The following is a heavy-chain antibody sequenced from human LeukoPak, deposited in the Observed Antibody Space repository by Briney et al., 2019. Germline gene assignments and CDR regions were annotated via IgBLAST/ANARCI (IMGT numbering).Heavy chain of an antibody. D-gene: IGHD3-22*01. Sequence: GGSLRLSCAASGFTFSSYVMSWVRQAPGKGLEWVSAISGSGGSTYYADSVKGRFTISRDNSKNTLYLQMNSLRAEDTAVYYCAKVHYYDSSGYIPNYWGQGTLVTVSS. CDR1: GFTFSSYV. CDR2: ISGSGGST. CDR3: AKVHYYDSSGYIPNY. V-gene: IGHV3-23*01. J-gene: IGHJ4*02.